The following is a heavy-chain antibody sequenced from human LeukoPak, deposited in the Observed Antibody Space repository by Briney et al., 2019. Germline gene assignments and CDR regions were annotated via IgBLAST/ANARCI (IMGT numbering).Heavy chain of an antibody. J-gene: IGHJ4*02. CDR3: ARHARELWSLFYFDS. Sequence: SQTLSLTCTVSGGSISSGGYYWSWIRQHPGKGLEWIGYIYYSGSTYYTPSLKSRAIISVDTSKNQFSLKLTSVTAADTAVYYCARHARELWSLFYFDSWGQGTLVTVSS. D-gene: IGHD3-10*01. V-gene: IGHV4-31*03. CDR2: IYYSGST. CDR1: GGSISSGGYY.